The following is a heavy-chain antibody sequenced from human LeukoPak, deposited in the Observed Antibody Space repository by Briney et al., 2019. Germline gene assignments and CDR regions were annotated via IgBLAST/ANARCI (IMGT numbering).Heavy chain of an antibody. D-gene: IGHD6-13*01. CDR3: AAASAFSSSWRS. CDR2: ITANNTTK. Sequence: VGSLRFSCTASGLSFSSYNMNWVRQAPGKGPEWVAYITANNTTKYYADSVKGRFTISRDNAKKSLFLQMNSLRAEDTAVYYCAAASAFSSSWRSWGQGAVVTVSS. V-gene: IGHV3-48*01. CDR1: GLSFSSYN. J-gene: IGHJ5*02.